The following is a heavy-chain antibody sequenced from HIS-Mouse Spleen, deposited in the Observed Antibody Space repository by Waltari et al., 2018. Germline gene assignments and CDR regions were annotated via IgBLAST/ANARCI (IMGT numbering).Heavy chain of an antibody. CDR1: VFTFSSHS. D-gene: IGHD3-9*01. CDR2: ISSSSSYI. CDR3: ASLYYDILTGYYRDY. J-gene: IGHJ4*02. V-gene: IGHV3-21*01. Sequence: EVQLVESGGGLVKPGGSLRLSCAASVFTFSSHSMNWVSQAPGKGLEWVSSISSSSSYIYYADSVKGRFTISRDNAKNSLYLQMNSLRAEDTAVYYCASLYYDILTGYYRDYWGQGTLVTVSS.